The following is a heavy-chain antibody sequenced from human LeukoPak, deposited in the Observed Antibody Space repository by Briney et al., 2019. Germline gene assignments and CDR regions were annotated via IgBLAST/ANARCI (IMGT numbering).Heavy chain of an antibody. Sequence: SETLSLTCTVSGGSINSYYWNWIRQPPGKRLEWIGYIYYSGSTNYNPSLKSRVTISVDTSKNQFSLKLSSVTAADTAVYYCARDQVQGIGLWFGELSSRWFDPWGQGTLVTVSS. J-gene: IGHJ5*02. D-gene: IGHD3-10*01. V-gene: IGHV4-59*01. CDR2: IYYSGST. CDR3: ARDQVQGIGLWFGELSSRWFDP. CDR1: GGSINSYY.